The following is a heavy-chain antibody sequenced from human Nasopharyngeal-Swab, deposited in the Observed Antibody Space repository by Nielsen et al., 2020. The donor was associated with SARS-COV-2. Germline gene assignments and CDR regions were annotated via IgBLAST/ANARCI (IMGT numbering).Heavy chain of an antibody. J-gene: IGHJ4*02. V-gene: IGHV5-51*01. CDR3: ARHFCGSYFGATFCTGGYYFDY. CDR2: IYPGDSDT. CDR1: GYSFTSYW. D-gene: IGHD1-26*01. Sequence: GESLKISCKGSGYSFTSYWIGWVRQMPGKGLEWMGIIYPGDSDTRYSPSFQGQVTISADKSISTAYLQWSSLKASDTAMYYCARHFCGSYFGATFCTGGYYFDYWGQGTLVTVSS.